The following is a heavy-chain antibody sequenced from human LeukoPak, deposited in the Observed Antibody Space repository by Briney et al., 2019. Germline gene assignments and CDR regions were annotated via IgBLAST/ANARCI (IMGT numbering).Heavy chain of an antibody. J-gene: IGHJ4*02. CDR3: AKDFRLGLPFDY. Sequence: GGSLRLSCAASGFTFSSYVMTWVRQAPGKGLEWVSAISGSGGNTYYADSVKGRFTVSRDNSRNTLYLQMSSLRAEDTAVYYCAKDFRLGLPFDYWGQGTLVTVSS. CDR2: ISGSGGNT. V-gene: IGHV3-23*01. D-gene: IGHD5-12*01. CDR1: GFTFSSYV.